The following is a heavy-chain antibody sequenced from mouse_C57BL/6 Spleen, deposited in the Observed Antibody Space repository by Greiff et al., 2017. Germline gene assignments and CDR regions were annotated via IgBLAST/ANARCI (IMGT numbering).Heavy chain of an antibody. CDR2: IDPETGGT. J-gene: IGHJ2*01. V-gene: IGHV1-15*01. D-gene: IGHD1-1*01. CDR1: GYTFTDYE. Sequence: QVQLQQSGAELVRPGASVTLSCKASGYTFTDYEMHWVKQTPVHGLEWIGAIDPETGGTAYNQKFKGKAILTADKSSSTAYMELRSLTSEDSAVYYCTRLLRDYFDYWGQGTTLTVSS. CDR3: TRLLRDYFDY.